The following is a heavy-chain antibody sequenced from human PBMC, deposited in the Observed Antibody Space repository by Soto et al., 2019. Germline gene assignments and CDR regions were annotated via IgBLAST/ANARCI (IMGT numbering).Heavy chain of an antibody. Sequence: QVQLVQSGAEGKKPGSSVKVSCKASGGTFSSYAISWVRQAPGQGLEWMGGIIPIFGTANYAQKFQGRVTITADESTSTAYMELSSLRSEDPAVYYCASHYCSSTSCYRWFDPWGQGTLVTVSS. J-gene: IGHJ5*02. D-gene: IGHD2-2*01. V-gene: IGHV1-69*01. CDR2: IIPIFGTA. CDR1: GGTFSSYA. CDR3: ASHYCSSTSCYRWFDP.